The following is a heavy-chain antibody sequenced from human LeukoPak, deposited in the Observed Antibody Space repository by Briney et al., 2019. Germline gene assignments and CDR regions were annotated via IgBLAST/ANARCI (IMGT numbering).Heavy chain of an antibody. CDR2: IVVGSGNT. CDR3: ARGGGYCSSTSCYGPGYYDSSGYLIFDY. J-gene: IGHJ4*02. CDR1: GFTFATSA. Sequence: GASVKVSCKASGFTFATSAVQWVRQARGQRLEWIGWIVVGSGNTNYAQKFQERVTITRDMSTGTVNMELTSLNSEDTAVYYCARGGGYCSSTSCYGPGYYDSSGYLIFDYWGQGTLATVSS. V-gene: IGHV1-58*01. D-gene: IGHD2-2*01.